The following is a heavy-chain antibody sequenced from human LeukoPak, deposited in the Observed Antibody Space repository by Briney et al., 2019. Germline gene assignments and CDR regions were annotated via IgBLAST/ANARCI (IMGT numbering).Heavy chain of an antibody. CDR2: IYHSGST. D-gene: IGHD3-9*01. CDR3: AREGYDILTGYYGIDY. CDR1: GGSISSGGYS. Sequence: SETLSLTCAVSGGSISSGGYSWSWIRQPPGKGLEWIGYIYHSGSTYYNPSLKSRVTISVDRSKNQFSLKLSSVTAADTAVYYCAREGYDILTGYYGIDYWGQGTLVTVSS. V-gene: IGHV4-30-2*01. J-gene: IGHJ4*02.